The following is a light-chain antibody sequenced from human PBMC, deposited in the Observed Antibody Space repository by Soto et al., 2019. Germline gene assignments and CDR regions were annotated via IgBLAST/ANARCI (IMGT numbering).Light chain of an antibody. Sequence: EIVMTQSPATLSVSPGERATLSCRASQSVSSNLAWYQQKPGQAPRLLIYGASTRATDIPARFSGGGSGTEFTLTISSLQSEDFAVYYCLQYNNWWTFGQGTKVEIK. J-gene: IGKJ1*01. CDR3: LQYNNWWT. V-gene: IGKV3-15*01. CDR2: GAS. CDR1: QSVSSN.